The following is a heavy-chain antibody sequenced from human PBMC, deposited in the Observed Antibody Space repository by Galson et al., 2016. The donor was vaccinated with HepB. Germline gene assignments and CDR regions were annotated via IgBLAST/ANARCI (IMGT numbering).Heavy chain of an antibody. J-gene: IGHJ4*02. CDR3: ARGRWLELDY. CDR1: GFTFTTYW. CDR2: VNTDESIR. Sequence: SLRLSCAASGFTFTTYWTHWVRQAPGKGLEWVSSVNTDESIRIYADSVQGRFTISRDNAKNTLYLQRNSLRAEDTAVYYCARGRWLELDYWGQGTLVTVSS. V-gene: IGHV3-74*01. D-gene: IGHD5-24*01.